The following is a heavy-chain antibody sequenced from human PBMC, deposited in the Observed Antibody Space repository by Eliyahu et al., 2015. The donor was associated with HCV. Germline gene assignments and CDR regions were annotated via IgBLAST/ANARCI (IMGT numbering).Heavy chain of an antibody. D-gene: IGHD4-17*01. Sequence: QVQLVESGGGVVQPGRSLXLSCAASGLSXSXYGMHWVRQAPGKGLEWVAVIWYDGSNKYYADSVKGRFTISRDNSMNTLYLQMMSLRAEDTAVYYCAGAYGEGYFDYWGQGTLVTVSS. J-gene: IGHJ4*02. CDR3: AGAYGEGYFDY. CDR1: GLSXSXYG. CDR2: IWYDGSNK. V-gene: IGHV3-33*01.